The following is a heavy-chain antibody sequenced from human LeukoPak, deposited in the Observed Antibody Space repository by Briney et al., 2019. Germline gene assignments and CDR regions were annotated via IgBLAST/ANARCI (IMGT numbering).Heavy chain of an antibody. CDR2: ISAYNGNT. J-gene: IGHJ6*02. CDR3: ARVGDGYNNYYYYGMDV. CDR1: GGTFSSYA. V-gene: IGHV1-18*01. Sequence: ASVKVSCKASGGTFSSYAISWVRQAPGQGLEWMGWISAYNGNTNYAQKLQGRVTMTTDTSTSTAYMELRSLRSDDTAVYYCARVGDGYNNYYYYGMDVWGQGTTVTVSS. D-gene: IGHD5-24*01.